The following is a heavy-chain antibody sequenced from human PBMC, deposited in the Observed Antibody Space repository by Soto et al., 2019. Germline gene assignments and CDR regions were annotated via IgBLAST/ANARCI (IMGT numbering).Heavy chain of an antibody. CDR3: AREVIVVVPAANWFDP. V-gene: IGHV4-4*07. Sequence: QVQLQESGPGLVKPSETLSLTCTVSGGSISSYYWSWIRQPAGKGLEWIGRIYTSGSTNYNPSLMSRVTMSVDTSKNQFSLKLSSVTAADTAVYYCAREVIVVVPAANWFDPWGQGTLVTVSS. CDR1: GGSISSYY. CDR2: IYTSGST. D-gene: IGHD2-2*01. J-gene: IGHJ5*02.